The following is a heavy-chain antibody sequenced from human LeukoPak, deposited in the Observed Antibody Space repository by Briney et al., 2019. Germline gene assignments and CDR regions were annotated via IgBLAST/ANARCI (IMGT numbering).Heavy chain of an antibody. J-gene: IGHJ4*02. D-gene: IGHD2-15*01. Sequence: PGGTLRLSCTAYGFTFSSYGMHWVRQAPGKGLEWVAFIRYDGSNKYYADSVKGRFTISRDNSKNTLYLQMNSLRAEDTAVYYCAKPVQRYCSGGSCYASYFDYWGQGTLVTVSS. CDR1: GFTFSSYG. V-gene: IGHV3-30*02. CDR2: IRYDGSNK. CDR3: AKPVQRYCSGGSCYASYFDY.